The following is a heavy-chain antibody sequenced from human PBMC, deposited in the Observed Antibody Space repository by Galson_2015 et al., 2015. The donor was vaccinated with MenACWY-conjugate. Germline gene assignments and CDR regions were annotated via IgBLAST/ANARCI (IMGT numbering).Heavy chain of an antibody. D-gene: IGHD4-17*01. V-gene: IGHV3-30-3*01. CDR1: GFTVSSNY. CDR2: ISYDGSNK. Sequence: SLRLSCAASGFTVSSNYMSWVRQAPGKGLEWVAVISYDGSNKYYADSVKGRFTISRDNSKSTLYLQMNSLRAEETAVYYCARDIPYGDYKPTEDAFDIWGQGTMVTVSS. J-gene: IGHJ3*02. CDR3: ARDIPYGDYKPTEDAFDI.